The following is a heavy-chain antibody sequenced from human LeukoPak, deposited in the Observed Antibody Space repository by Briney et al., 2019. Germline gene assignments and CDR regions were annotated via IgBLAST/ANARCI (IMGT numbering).Heavy chain of an antibody. CDR1: GYSFTSYW. CDR2: INPSGGST. D-gene: IGHD1-26*01. Sequence: GESLKISCKGSGYSFTSYWIGWVRQAPGQGLEWMGIINPSGGSTNYAQKFQGRVTMTRDMSTSTVYMELSSLRSEDTAVYYCARDEGSYCFDYWGQGTLVTVSS. CDR3: ARDEGSYCFDY. V-gene: IGHV1-46*01. J-gene: IGHJ4*02.